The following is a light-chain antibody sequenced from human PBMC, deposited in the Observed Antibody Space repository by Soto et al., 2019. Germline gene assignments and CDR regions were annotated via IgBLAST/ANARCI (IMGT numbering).Light chain of an antibody. CDR1: QSVDSNF. J-gene: IGKJ1*01. Sequence: EIVLTQSPGSLSLSPGERATLSCRASQSVDSNFFAWYQQKPGQAPRLLIYGASNRATGIPDRFSGSGSGTYFTLTIGRLEPEDFAVYYCQQYVSSVTFGQGTKVEIK. V-gene: IGKV3-20*01. CDR3: QQYVSSVT. CDR2: GAS.